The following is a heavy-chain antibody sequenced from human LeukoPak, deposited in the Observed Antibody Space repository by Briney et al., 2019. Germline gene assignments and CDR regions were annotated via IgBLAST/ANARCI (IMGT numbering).Heavy chain of an antibody. Sequence: GGSLRLSCAASGFTFSSYGMHWVRQAPGKGLEWVAFIRYDGSNKYYADSVKGRFTISRDSSKNTLYLQMNSLRAEDTAVYYCAKDPPSYDFWSGYHDYYYYYMDVWGKGTTVTVSS. J-gene: IGHJ6*03. CDR2: IRYDGSNK. CDR1: GFTFSSYG. D-gene: IGHD3-3*01. CDR3: AKDPPSYDFWSGYHDYYYYYMDV. V-gene: IGHV3-30*02.